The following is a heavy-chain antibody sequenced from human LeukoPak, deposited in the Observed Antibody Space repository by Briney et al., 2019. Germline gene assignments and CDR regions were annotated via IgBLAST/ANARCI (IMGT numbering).Heavy chain of an antibody. J-gene: IGHJ4*02. D-gene: IGHD1-20*01. CDR3: ARSQYNWNYVGY. V-gene: IGHV3-30*03. CDR1: GFTFSSYG. Sequence: PGGSLRLSCAASGFTFSSYGMHWVRQAPGKGLEWVAVISYDGSNKYYADSVKGRFTISRDNSKNTLYLQMNSLRAEDTAVYYCARSQYNWNYVGYWGQGTLVTVSS. CDR2: ISYDGSNK.